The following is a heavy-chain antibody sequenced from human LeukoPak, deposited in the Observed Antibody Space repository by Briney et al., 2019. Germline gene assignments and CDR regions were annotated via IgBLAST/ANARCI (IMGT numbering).Heavy chain of an antibody. CDR1: GGSFSGYY. J-gene: IGHJ4*02. V-gene: IGHV4-34*01. D-gene: IGHD3-3*01. CDR3: ARVALGGITIFGVVTTRHAFDY. Sequence: PSETLSLTCAVYGGSFSGYYWSWIRQPPGKGLEWIGEINHSGSTNYNPRLKSRVTISVDTPKTQHSLKLSSVSAADTAVYYCARVALGGITIFGVVTTRHAFDYWGQGTLVTVSS. CDR2: INHSGST.